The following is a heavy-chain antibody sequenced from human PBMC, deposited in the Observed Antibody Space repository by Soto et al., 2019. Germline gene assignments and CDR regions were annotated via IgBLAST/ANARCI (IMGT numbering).Heavy chain of an antibody. V-gene: IGHV3-66*01. D-gene: IGHD1-1*01. CDR3: ARDQSTTERSDV. Sequence: GGSLRLSCAASGFTVSSNYMSWVRQAPGKGLEWVSVIYSGGSTYYADSVKGRFTISRDNSKNTLYLQMNSLRAEDTAVYYCARDQSTTERSDVWGKGTTVTVSS. J-gene: IGHJ6*04. CDR2: IYSGGST. CDR1: GFTVSSNY.